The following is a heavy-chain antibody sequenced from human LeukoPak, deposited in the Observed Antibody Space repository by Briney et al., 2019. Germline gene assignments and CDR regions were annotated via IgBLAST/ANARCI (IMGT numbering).Heavy chain of an antibody. D-gene: IGHD2-8*01. V-gene: IGHV4-31*03. J-gene: IGHJ4*02. CDR3: ASGGYCTNGVCPDY. CDR2: IYYSGST. Sequence: SETLSLTCTVSGGSISSGGYYWSWIRQHPGKGLEWIGYIYYSGSTYYNPSLESRVTISVDTSKNQFSLKLSSVTAADTAVYYCASGGYCTNGVCPDYWGQGTLVTVSS. CDR1: GGSISSGGYY.